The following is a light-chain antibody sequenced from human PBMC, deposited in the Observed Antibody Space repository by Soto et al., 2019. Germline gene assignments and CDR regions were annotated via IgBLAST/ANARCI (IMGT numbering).Light chain of an antibody. CDR2: DVS. V-gene: IGLV2-14*01. CDR1: GSDVGGYKY. CDR3: SSYASSSPFV. J-gene: IGLJ1*01. Sequence: QSALTQPASVSGSPGQSITISCTGTGSDVGGYKYVSWYQQLPGKAPKLMIYDVSYRPSGVSDRFSGSKSGNTASLIISGLQAEDEADYYCSSYASSSPFVLGTGTQLTVL.